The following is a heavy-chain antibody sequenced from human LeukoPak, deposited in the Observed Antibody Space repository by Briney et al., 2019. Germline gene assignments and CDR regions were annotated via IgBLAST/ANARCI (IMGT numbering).Heavy chain of an antibody. J-gene: IGHJ6*02. CDR3: ARDIGAVADPYYYYGMDA. Sequence: PSETLSLTCTVSGGSISSGSYYWSWIRQPAGKGLEWIGRIYTSGSTNYNPSLKSRVTISVDTSKNQFSLKLSSVTAADTAVYYCARDIGAVADPYYYYGMDAWGQGTTVTVSS. CDR2: IYTSGST. D-gene: IGHD6-19*01. CDR1: GGSISSGSYY. V-gene: IGHV4-61*02.